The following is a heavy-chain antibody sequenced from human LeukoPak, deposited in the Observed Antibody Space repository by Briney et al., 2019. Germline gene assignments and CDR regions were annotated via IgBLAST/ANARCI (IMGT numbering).Heavy chain of an antibody. CDR1: GYTFTSYD. V-gene: IGHV1-8*01. D-gene: IGHD2-2*01. CDR3: ARRGIVVVPAAPNGRYYYYYMDV. Sequence: GASVKVSCKASGYTFTSYDINWVRQATGQGLEWMGWMNPNSGNTGYAQKFQGRVTITRNTSISTAYMELSSLRSEDTAVYYCARRGIVVVPAAPNGRYYYYYMDVWGKGTTVTVSS. CDR2: MNPNSGNT. J-gene: IGHJ6*03.